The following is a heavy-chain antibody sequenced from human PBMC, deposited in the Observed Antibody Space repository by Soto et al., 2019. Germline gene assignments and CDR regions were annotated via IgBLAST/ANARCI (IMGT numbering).Heavy chain of an antibody. CDR1: GGTFSSYA. V-gene: IGHV1-2*04. Sequence: GASVKVSCKASGGTFSSYAISWVRQAPGQGLEWMGWIIPISGSTNYAQKFQGWVTMTRDESISTAYMELSRLRSEDTAVYYCARDYMRDSSGYYVAYAFDIWGQGTMVTVSS. CDR2: IIPISGST. D-gene: IGHD3-22*01. CDR3: ARDYMRDSSGYYVAYAFDI. J-gene: IGHJ3*02.